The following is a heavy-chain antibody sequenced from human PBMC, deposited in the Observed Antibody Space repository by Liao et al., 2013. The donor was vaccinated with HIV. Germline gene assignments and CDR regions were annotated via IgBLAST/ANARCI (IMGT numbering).Heavy chain of an antibody. CDR1: GGSISNYY. J-gene: IGHJ5*02. CDR2: ISASGST. V-gene: IGHV4-4*07. Sequence: QVQLQESGPGLVKPSETLSLSCTVSGGSISNYYWSWIRQSAGKGLEWIGRISASGSTNYNPSLKSRLTMSVDTSKNQFSVSLSSVTAADTALYYCARDASGGSRWFDPWGRGIPRSPSPQ. D-gene: IGHD3-10*01. CDR3: ARDASGGSRWFDP.